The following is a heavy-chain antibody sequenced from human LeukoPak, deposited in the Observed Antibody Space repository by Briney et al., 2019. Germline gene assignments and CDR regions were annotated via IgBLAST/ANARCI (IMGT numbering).Heavy chain of an antibody. CDR1: GFTFSSYA. CDR3: AKDPSYSEVFDY. J-gene: IGHJ4*02. CDR2: ISGSGGST. D-gene: IGHD1-26*01. Sequence: GGPLRLSCAASGFTFSSYAMSWVRQAPGKGLEWVSAISGSGGSTYYADSVKGRFTISRDNSKNTLYLQMNSLRAEDTAVYYCAKDPSYSEVFDYWGQGTLVTVSS. V-gene: IGHV3-23*01.